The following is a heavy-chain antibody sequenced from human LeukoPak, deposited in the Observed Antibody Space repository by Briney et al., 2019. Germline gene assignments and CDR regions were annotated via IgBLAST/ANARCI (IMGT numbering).Heavy chain of an antibody. Sequence: SETLSLTRTVSGGSISSGGYYWSWIRQHPGKGLEWIGYIYYSGSTYYNPSLKSRVTISVDTSKNQFSLKLSSVTAADTAVYYCARGGRYSSSWYRFDYWGQGTLVTVSS. J-gene: IGHJ4*02. CDR3: ARGGRYSSSWYRFDY. V-gene: IGHV4-31*03. CDR2: IYYSGST. D-gene: IGHD6-13*01. CDR1: GGSISSGGYY.